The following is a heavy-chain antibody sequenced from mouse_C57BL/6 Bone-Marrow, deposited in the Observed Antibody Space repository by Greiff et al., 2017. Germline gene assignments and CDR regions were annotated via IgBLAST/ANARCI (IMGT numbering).Heavy chain of an antibody. Sequence: EVQLQQSGTVLARPGASVKMSCKTSGYTFTSYWMHWVKQRPGQGLEWIGAIYPGNSDTSYNQKFKGKAKLTAVTSASTAYMELSSLTKEDSAVYYCTREDYGSSLYFDYWGQGTTLTVSS. CDR1: GYTFTSYW. V-gene: IGHV1-5*01. CDR3: TREDYGSSLYFDY. D-gene: IGHD1-1*01. CDR2: IYPGNSDT. J-gene: IGHJ2*01.